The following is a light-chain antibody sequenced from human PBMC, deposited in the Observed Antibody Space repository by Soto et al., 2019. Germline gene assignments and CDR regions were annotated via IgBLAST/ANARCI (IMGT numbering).Light chain of an antibody. CDR1: SSDIGGYHY. CDR3: RSYAVSNKCVV. V-gene: IGLV2-8*01. Sequence: QSALTQPPSASGSPGQSVTISCTGTSSDIGGYHYVSWYQQHPGKAPKLMGYEVSKPPSGVPDRFSGSKAGNTAALTVSGPQAEDEADHYCRSYAVSNKCVVFGGGTKLTVL. J-gene: IGLJ2*01. CDR2: EVS.